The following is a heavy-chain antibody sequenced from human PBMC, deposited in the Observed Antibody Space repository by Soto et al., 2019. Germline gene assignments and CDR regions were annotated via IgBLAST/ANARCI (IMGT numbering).Heavy chain of an antibody. CDR1: GFTFSSYS. CDR3: ARDGEGYKFFDY. CDR2: ISSSSSYI. V-gene: IGHV3-21*01. Sequence: GGSLRLSCAASGFTFSSYSMNWVRQAPGKGLAWVSSISSSSSYIYYADSVKGRFTISRDNAKNSLYLQMSSLRAEDTAVYYCARDGEGYKFFDYWGQGTLVTVSS. J-gene: IGHJ4*02. D-gene: IGHD5-12*01.